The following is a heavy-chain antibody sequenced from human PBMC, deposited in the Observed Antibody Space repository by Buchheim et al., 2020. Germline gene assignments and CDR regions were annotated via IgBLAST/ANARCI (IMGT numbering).Heavy chain of an antibody. V-gene: IGHV1-69*06. CDR2: IIPIFGTA. D-gene: IGHD6-13*01. Sequence: QVQLVQSGAEVKKPGSSVKVSCKASGGTFSSYAISWVRQAPGQGLEWMGGIIPIFGTANYAQKFQGRVTITADKSTSTAYMELSSLRSEDTAVYYCARALSAESLHFAYSSSFIWFDPWGQGTL. CDR3: ARALSAESLHFAYSSSFIWFDP. CDR1: GGTFSSYA. J-gene: IGHJ5*02.